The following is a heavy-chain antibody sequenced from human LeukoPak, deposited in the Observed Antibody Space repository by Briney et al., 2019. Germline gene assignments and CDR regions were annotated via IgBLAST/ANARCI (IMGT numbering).Heavy chain of an antibody. CDR2: ISAYNGNT. CDR1: GYTFTSYG. J-gene: IGHJ6*02. Sequence: ASVKVSCKASGYTFTSYGISWVRQAPGQGLEWMGWISAYNGNTNYAQKLQGRVTMTTDTSTSTAYMELRSLRSADTAVYYCARYVEYCILSYYYYGMDVWGQGTTVTVSS. V-gene: IGHV1-18*01. CDR3: ARYVEYCILSYYYYGMDV. D-gene: IGHD2-21*01.